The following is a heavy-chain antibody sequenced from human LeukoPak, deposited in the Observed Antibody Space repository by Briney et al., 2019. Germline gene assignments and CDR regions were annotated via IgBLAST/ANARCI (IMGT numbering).Heavy chain of an antibody. J-gene: IGHJ3*02. CDR3: AREPEYSSGWFIGDDAFDI. D-gene: IGHD6-19*01. CDR2: ISSSGSTM. CDR1: GFTFSSYE. Sequence: PGGSLRLSCAASGFTFSSYEMNWVRQAPGKGLEWVSYISSSGSTMYYADSVKGRFTISRDNAKNSLNLQMNGLRAEDTAVYYCAREPEYSSGWFIGDDAFDIWGQGTMVTVSS. V-gene: IGHV3-48*03.